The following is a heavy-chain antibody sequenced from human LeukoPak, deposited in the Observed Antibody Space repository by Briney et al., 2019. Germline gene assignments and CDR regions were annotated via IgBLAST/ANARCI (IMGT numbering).Heavy chain of an antibody. CDR2: INAGNGNT. CDR3: ARKNSSWYYYYGMDV. Sequence: ASVKVSCKASGYTFTSYAMHWVRQARGQRLEWMGWINAGNGNTKYSQKFQGRVTITRDTSASTAYMELSSLRSEDTAVYYCARKNSSWYYYYGMDVWGQGTTGTVSS. J-gene: IGHJ6*02. CDR1: GYTFTSYA. V-gene: IGHV1-3*01. D-gene: IGHD6-13*01.